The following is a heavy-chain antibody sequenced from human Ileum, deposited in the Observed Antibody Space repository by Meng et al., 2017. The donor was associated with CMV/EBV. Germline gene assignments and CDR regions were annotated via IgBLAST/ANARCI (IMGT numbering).Heavy chain of an antibody. Sequence: QVQRQQSGPGLVTTSQTLLLTCAISGDSVSSTTVTWNWIRQSPSRGLEWLGRTYYRSKWFNDYALSVRGRITINPDISKNQLSLQLNSVTPEDTAVYYCVRLTGNSWLDYWGRGTLVTVSS. CDR1: GDSVSSTTVT. J-gene: IGHJ4*02. CDR3: VRLTGNSWLDY. CDR2: TYYRSKWFN. V-gene: IGHV6-1*01. D-gene: IGHD6-13*01.